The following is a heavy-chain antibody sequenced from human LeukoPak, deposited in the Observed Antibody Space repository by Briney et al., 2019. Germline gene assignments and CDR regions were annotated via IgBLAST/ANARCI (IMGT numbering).Heavy chain of an antibody. D-gene: IGHD6-13*01. J-gene: IGHJ4*02. CDR2: IYYSGSI. Sequence: SETLSLTCTVSGGSISSYYWNWIRQSPGKGLEWIGYIYYSGSINYNPSLNSRVTISVDTSKNQFSLKLNSVTAADTAVYYCARGDSSWPYYFDCWGQGTLVTVSS. V-gene: IGHV4-59*01. CDR3: ARGDSSWPYYFDC. CDR1: GGSISSYY.